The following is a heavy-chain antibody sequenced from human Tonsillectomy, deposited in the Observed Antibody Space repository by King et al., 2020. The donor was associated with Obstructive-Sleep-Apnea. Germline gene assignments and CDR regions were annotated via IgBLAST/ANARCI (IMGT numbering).Heavy chain of an antibody. CDR2: IKQDGSEK. V-gene: IGHV3-7*01. J-gene: IGHJ6*02. D-gene: IGHD3-10*01. Sequence: VQLVESGGGLVQPGGSLRLSCAASGFFFSSYWLTWVRQAPGKGLEWVANIKQDGSEKYYVDSVKGRFTISRDNAKYSWYLQINSLRAEDTAVYYCSRRVRDYYGMDVWGQGTTVTVSS. CDR3: SRRVRDYYGMDV. CDR1: GFFFSSYW.